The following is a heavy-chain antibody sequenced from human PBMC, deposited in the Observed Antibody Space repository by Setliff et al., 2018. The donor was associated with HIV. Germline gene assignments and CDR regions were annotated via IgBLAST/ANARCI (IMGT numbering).Heavy chain of an antibody. V-gene: IGHV4-39*07. Sequence: TSETLSLTCSVSGDYISTNSYFWGWVRQPPGKGLEWIGSILYSGTTYYNPSLKSRVTMSVDTSKNQFSLRLNSVTAADTALYYCARALRDGSTDAFDIWGQGTMVTVSS. CDR2: ILYSGTT. CDR1: GDYISTNSYF. CDR3: ARALRDGSTDAFDI. J-gene: IGHJ3*02. D-gene: IGHD5-12*01.